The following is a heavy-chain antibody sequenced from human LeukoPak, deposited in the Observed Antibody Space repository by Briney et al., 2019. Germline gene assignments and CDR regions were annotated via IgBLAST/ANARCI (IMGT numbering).Heavy chain of an antibody. CDR3: AAGGNSHTPDNWFDP. Sequence: GGSLRLSCAASGFTFSSYWMSWVRQAPGKGLEWVANIKQDGSEKYYVDSVKGRFTISRDNAKNSLYLQMNSLRAEDTAVYYCAAGGNSHTPDNWFDPWGQGTPVTVSS. V-gene: IGHV3-7*01. CDR1: GFTFSSYW. CDR2: IKQDGSEK. J-gene: IGHJ5*02. D-gene: IGHD4-23*01.